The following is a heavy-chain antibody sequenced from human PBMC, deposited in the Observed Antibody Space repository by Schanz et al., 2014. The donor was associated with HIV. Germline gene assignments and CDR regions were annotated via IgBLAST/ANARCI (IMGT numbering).Heavy chain of an antibody. J-gene: IGHJ6*02. Sequence: QVRLVESGGGVVQPGTSVRLSCAASGFSFSKFGMHWVRQAPGKGLEWVAIIWYDGSQTRYTGSVKGRFTISRDNSKNILYLQMNSVRPEDTAVYYCAKDQGYDFWSGYYNYYGMDVWGQGTTVTVSS. CDR1: GFSFSKFG. V-gene: IGHV3-33*03. D-gene: IGHD3-3*01. CDR3: AKDQGYDFWSGYYNYYGMDV. CDR2: IWYDGSQT.